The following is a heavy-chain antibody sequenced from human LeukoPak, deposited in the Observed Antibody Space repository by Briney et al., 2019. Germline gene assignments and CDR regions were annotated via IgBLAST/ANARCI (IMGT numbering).Heavy chain of an antibody. CDR3: ARHSSSSYFDY. D-gene: IGHD6-13*01. CDR1: GGSFSGYY. J-gene: IGHJ4*02. Sequence: KTSETLSLTCAVYGGSFSGYYWSWIRQPPGKGLEWIGETNHSGGTNYNPSLKSRVTVSVDTSKNQFSLQLSSVTAADTAVHYCARHSSSSYFDYWGQGTLVTVSS. CDR2: TNHSGGT. V-gene: IGHV4-34*01.